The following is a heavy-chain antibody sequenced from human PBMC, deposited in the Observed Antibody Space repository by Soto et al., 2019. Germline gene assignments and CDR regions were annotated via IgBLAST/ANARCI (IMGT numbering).Heavy chain of an antibody. V-gene: IGHV1-69*01. D-gene: IGHD2-2*01. Sequence: QVQLVQSGAEVKKPGSSVKVSCKASGGTFSSYAISWVRQAPGQGLEWMGGIIPIFGTANYAQKFQGRVTITADESTSTAYMELSSLRSEDTDVYYCARGVVVVPAARRGYGMDVWGQGTTVTVSS. J-gene: IGHJ6*02. CDR3: ARGVVVVPAARRGYGMDV. CDR1: GGTFSSYA. CDR2: IIPIFGTA.